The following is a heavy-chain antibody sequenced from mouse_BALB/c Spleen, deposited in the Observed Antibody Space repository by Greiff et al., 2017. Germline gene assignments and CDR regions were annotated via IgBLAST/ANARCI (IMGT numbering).Heavy chain of an antibody. CDR3: AREEKQFPWFAY. Sequence: EVQLVESGAELVKPGASVKLSCTASGFNIKDTYMHWVKQRPEQGLEWIGRIDPANGNTKYDPKFQGKATITADTSSNTAYLQLSSLTSEDTAVYYCAREEKQFPWFAYWGQGTLVTVSA. D-gene: IGHD6-1*01. J-gene: IGHJ3*01. CDR1: GFNIKDTY. CDR2: IDPANGNT. V-gene: IGHV14-3*02.